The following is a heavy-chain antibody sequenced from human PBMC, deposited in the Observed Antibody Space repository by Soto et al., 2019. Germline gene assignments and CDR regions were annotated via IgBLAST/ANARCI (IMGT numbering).Heavy chain of an antibody. Sequence: VGSLRLSCTASGFTFSNYARTWVRQPPGKGLEWFATIVGSGSDTYYPDSLKGRITISRDNSKNTVHLQLKSLRAEDTAVYYCAKDRPANWDEQSPGVNWFDSWGRGTLVTVSS. V-gene: IGHV3-23*01. CDR2: IVGSGSDT. CDR3: AKDRPANWDEQSPGVNWFDS. D-gene: IGHD1-1*01. CDR1: GFTFSNYA. J-gene: IGHJ5*01.